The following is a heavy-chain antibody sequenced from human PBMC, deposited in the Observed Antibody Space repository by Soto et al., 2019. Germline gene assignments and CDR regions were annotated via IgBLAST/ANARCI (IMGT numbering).Heavy chain of an antibody. Sequence: QVLLEQSGAEVRRPGASVKISCQASGYPFSNYHMHWVRQAPGQGLEWMGMIDPDNGRTKFAQSLQGRVTMTRDTSTNSVYMELRALKSEDTAIYFCNRMSRSFDYWGQGSHVTVSS. V-gene: IGHV1-46*03. CDR1: GYPFSNYH. J-gene: IGHJ4*02. CDR3: NRMSRSFDY. CDR2: IDPDNGRT.